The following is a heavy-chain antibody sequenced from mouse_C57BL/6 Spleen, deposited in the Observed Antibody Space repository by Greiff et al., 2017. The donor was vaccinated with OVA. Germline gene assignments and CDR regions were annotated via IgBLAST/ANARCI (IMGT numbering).Heavy chain of an antibody. Sequence: QVQLQQSGAELVKPGASVKLSCKASGYTFTEYTIHWVKQRSGQGLEWIGWFYPGSGSIKYNEKFKSKATLTVDTSSSTAYMQLSSLTSEDSAVYYCARGGSNYFFDYWGQGTTLTVSS. D-gene: IGHD2-5*01. V-gene: IGHV1-62-2*01. CDR3: ARGGSNYFFDY. J-gene: IGHJ2*01. CDR2: FYPGSGSI. CDR1: GYTFTEYT.